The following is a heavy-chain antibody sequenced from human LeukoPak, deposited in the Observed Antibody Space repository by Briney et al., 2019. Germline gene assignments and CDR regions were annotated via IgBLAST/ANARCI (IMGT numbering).Heavy chain of an antibody. CDR1: GVAISSSSYY. CDR3: ARGWEETYDYYGMDV. V-gene: IGHV4-39*01. Sequence: SETLSLTCTVSGVAISSSSYYWNWIRQPPGKGLEWIGSIYYSGNTYCNPSLKSRVTISGDTSKNQFSLKLSSVTAADTAVYYCARGWEETYDYYGMDVWGQGTTVTVSS. D-gene: IGHD1-26*01. J-gene: IGHJ6*02. CDR2: IYYSGNT.